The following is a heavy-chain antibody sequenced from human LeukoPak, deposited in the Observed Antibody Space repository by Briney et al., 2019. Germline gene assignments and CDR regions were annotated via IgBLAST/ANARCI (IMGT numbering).Heavy chain of an antibody. CDR1: GGSFSGYY. CDR3: AKSLYGSGSYYNWFDP. Sequence: SETLSLTCAVYGGSFSGYYWSWIRQPPGKGLEWIGEINHRGSTNYNPSLRRRVTISLDTSKNQFSLKLSSVTAADTAVYYCAKSLYGSGSYYNWFDPWGQGTLVTVSS. CDR2: INHRGST. V-gene: IGHV4-34*01. D-gene: IGHD3-10*01. J-gene: IGHJ5*02.